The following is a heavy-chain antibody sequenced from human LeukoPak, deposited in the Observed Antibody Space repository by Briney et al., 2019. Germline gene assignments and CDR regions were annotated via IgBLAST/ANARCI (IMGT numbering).Heavy chain of an antibody. J-gene: IGHJ4*02. CDR1: GYSISSGYY. CDR2: IYHSGST. D-gene: IGHD5-18*01. V-gene: IGHV4-38-2*02. CDR3: ARDGGKLQLWQY. Sequence: EPSETLSLTCTVSGYSISSGYYWGWIRQPPGKGLEWIGSIYHSGSTYYNPSLKSRVTISVDTSKNQFSLKLSSVTAADTAVYYCARDGGKLQLWQYWGQGTLVTVSS.